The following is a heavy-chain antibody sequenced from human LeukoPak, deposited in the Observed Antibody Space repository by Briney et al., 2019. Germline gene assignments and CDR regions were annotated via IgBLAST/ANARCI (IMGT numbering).Heavy chain of an antibody. Sequence: SETLSLTCTVSGGSITSYYWSWIRQPPGKGLEWVGYIYYSGNTNYNPSLKSRVTISVDTSKNQFSLKLTSVTAADTAVYYCARHRTLDSWGQGTLVTVSS. D-gene: IGHD2/OR15-2a*01. V-gene: IGHV4-59*08. CDR2: IYYSGNT. J-gene: IGHJ4*02. CDR3: ARHRTLDS. CDR1: GGSITSYY.